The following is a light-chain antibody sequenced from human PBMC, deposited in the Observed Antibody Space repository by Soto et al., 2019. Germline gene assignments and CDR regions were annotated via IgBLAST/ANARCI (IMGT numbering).Light chain of an antibody. CDR2: AAS. Sequence: DIQMTQSPSSLSASVGDRVTITCRASQSISTYLNWYQQKPGKAPKLLIYAASSLQSGVPSRFSGSGSGTDFTLTISRLQPEDFATYYCQQSYRTLYTFGPGTKLEIK. V-gene: IGKV1-39*01. CDR3: QQSYRTLYT. CDR1: QSISTY. J-gene: IGKJ2*01.